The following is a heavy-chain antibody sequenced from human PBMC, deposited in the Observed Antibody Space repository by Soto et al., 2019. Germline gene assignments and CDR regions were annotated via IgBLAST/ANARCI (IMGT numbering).Heavy chain of an antibody. CDR3: AKDLMKVTPYDAFDL. D-gene: IGHD2-21*02. J-gene: IGHJ3*01. CDR2: IKQDGSEK. V-gene: IGHV3-7*01. Sequence: GGSLRLSCAASGFTLSSYWMSWVRQAPGKGLEWVANIKQDGSEKYYVDSVKGRFTISRDNAKNSLYLQMNSLRAEDTAVYYCAKDLMKVTPYDAFDLSGHGTLLTAS. CDR1: GFTLSSYW.